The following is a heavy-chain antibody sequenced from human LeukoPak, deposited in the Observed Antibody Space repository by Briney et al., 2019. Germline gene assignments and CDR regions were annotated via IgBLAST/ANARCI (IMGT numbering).Heavy chain of an antibody. CDR2: FDAEDVVT. CDR3: AAETSLYSPFEY. D-gene: IGHD3-16*02. J-gene: IGHJ4*02. V-gene: IGHV1-24*01. CDR1: DYSLTELP. Sequence: ASVKVSCKVSDYSLTELPIHWVRQAPGKGLEWMGGFDAEDVVTSYAQKFQGRVTMTEDTSTDTAYMELSSLRPEDTAVYYCAAETSLYSPFEYWGQGTLVTVSS.